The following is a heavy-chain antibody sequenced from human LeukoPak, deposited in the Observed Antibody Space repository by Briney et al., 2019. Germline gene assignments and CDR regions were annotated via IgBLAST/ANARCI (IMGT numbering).Heavy chain of an antibody. J-gene: IGHJ4*02. CDR1: GYTFTTHD. D-gene: IGHD3-16*02. V-gene: IGHV1-8*01. Sequence: ASVKVSCKASGYTFTTHDLTWVRQATGQGLEWMGWMNPGNGDTAYAQKFQGRVTMTRDTSMSTAYMELNSLRAEDTAAYYCARVVTHQRYGRLGELSLDYWGQGTLVTVSS. CDR3: ARVVTHQRYGRLGELSLDY. CDR2: MNPGNGDT.